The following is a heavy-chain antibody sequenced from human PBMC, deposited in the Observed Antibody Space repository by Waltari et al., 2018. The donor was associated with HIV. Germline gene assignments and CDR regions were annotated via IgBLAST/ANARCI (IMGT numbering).Heavy chain of an antibody. V-gene: IGHV4-4*02. J-gene: IGHJ4*02. D-gene: IGHD1-26*01. CDR3: ARGWGLEGATFDY. Sequence: VQLQGSGPGLLKPSGTLSRTGAVSGGAFSSNNWWSWARQPPGKGLEWIGEIYHSGNTNYNPSLKNRVTISVDKSKNQFSLKLSSVTAADTAVYYCARGWGLEGATFDYWGQGTLVTVSS. CDR1: GGAFSSNNW. CDR2: IYHSGNT.